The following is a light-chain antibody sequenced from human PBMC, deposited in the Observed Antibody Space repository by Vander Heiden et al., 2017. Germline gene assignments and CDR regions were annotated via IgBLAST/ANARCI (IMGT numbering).Light chain of an antibody. CDR1: QGISNY. CDR3: QKYNSAPLT. CDR2: AAS. Sequence: DIQMTQSPSSLSASVGDRVTSTCRASQGISNYLAWYQQKPGKVPKLLIYAASTLQSGVPARFSGSGSGTDFTLTISSLQPEDVATYYCQKYNSAPLTFGRGTKVEIK. V-gene: IGKV1-27*01. J-gene: IGKJ4*01.